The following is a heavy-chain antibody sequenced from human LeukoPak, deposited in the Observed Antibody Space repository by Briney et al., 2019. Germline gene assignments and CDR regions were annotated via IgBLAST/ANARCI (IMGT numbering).Heavy chain of an antibody. CDR2: INTSPSYI. CDR1: GFIFSTYT. CDR3: TRDPDKAAADVRFDY. Sequence: GGSLSLSCAASGFIFSTYTMNCVRQAPGKGLEWVASINTSPSYIHYADAVKGRFTSSRDDARDSLYLEMNSLRVEDTAIYYCTRDPDKAAADVRFDYWGHGTLVAVSS. J-gene: IGHJ4*01. V-gene: IGHV3-21*01. D-gene: IGHD6-13*01.